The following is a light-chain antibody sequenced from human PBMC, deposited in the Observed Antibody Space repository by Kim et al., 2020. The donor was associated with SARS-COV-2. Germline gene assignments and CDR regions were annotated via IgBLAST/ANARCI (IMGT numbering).Light chain of an antibody. V-gene: IGKV3-15*01. J-gene: IGKJ2*01. CDR2: GAS. CDR3: QQYNNWPPYT. Sequence: EIVMTQSPATLSVSPGERATLSCRASQSVSSNLAWYQQKPGQAPRLLIYGASTRATGIPARFSGSGSGTEFTLTISSLQSEDFAVYYCQQYNNWPPYTFGEGTKLGI. CDR1: QSVSSN.